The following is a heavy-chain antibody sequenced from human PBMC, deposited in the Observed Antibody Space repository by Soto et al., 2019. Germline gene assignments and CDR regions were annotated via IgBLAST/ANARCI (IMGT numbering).Heavy chain of an antibody. CDR3: GRVFAGNWNDDPSGGAFDI. Sequence: ASVKVSCKASGYTFTSYYMQWVRQAPRQGLEWMGRINPSGGSTNYAQKFQGRVTMTRDTSTSTAYMELSSLSSEDTALYYCGRVFAGNWNDDPSGGAFDIWGQGTKVTVSS. D-gene: IGHD1-1*01. CDR2: INPSGGST. CDR1: GYTFTSYY. J-gene: IGHJ3*02. V-gene: IGHV1-46*03.